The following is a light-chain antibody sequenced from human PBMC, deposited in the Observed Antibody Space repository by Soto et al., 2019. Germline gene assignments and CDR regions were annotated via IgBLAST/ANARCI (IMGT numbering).Light chain of an antibody. V-gene: IGKV3-15*01. J-gene: IGKJ5*01. CDR3: QQHNDWPT. CDR1: QSVSSN. CDR2: GAS. Sequence: EIVMAQSPATLSVSPGERATLSGRASQSVSSNLAWYQQKPGQAPRLLIYGASIRATGIPARFSGSGSWTEFTLTISSLQSEDFAVYYCQQHNDWPTFGQGTRLEIK.